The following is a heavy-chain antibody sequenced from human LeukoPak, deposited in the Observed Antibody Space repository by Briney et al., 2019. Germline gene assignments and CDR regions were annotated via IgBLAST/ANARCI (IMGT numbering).Heavy chain of an antibody. CDR3: ARVRADGYYDILTGCFDY. J-gene: IGHJ4*02. V-gene: IGHV4-31*03. D-gene: IGHD3-9*01. CDR2: IYYSGST. Sequence: SQTLSLTCTVSGGSISSGGYSWSWIRQHPGKGLEWIVYIYYSGSTYYNPSLKSRVTISVDTSKNQFSLKLSSVTAADTAVYYCARVRADGYYDILTGCFDYWGQGTLVTVSS. CDR1: GGSISSGGYS.